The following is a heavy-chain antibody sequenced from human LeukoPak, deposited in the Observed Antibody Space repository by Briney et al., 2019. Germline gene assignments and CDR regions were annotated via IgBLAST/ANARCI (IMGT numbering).Heavy chain of an antibody. D-gene: IGHD1-14*01. CDR2: IYHSGST. CDR3: AGLIRPGWFDP. Sequence: SETLSLTCAVSGGSISSSNWWSWVRQPPGKGLEWIGEIYHSGSTNYNPSLKSRVTISVDTSKNQFSLKLSSVTAADTAVYYCAGLIRPGWFDPWGQGTLVTVSS. V-gene: IGHV4-4*02. CDR1: GGSISSSNW. J-gene: IGHJ5*02.